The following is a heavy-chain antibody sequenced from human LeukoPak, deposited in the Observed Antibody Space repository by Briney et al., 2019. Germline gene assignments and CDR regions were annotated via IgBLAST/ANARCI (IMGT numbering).Heavy chain of an antibody. Sequence: PSQTLSLTCAVSGGSISSGGYSWSWIRQPPGKGLEWIGYIYHSGSTYYNPSLKSRVTTSVDRSKNQFSLKLSFVTAADTAVYYCARDRSDYGDYVGYFDLWGRGTLVTVSS. D-gene: IGHD4-17*01. J-gene: IGHJ2*01. CDR1: GGSISSGGYS. CDR2: IYHSGST. CDR3: ARDRSDYGDYVGYFDL. V-gene: IGHV4-30-2*01.